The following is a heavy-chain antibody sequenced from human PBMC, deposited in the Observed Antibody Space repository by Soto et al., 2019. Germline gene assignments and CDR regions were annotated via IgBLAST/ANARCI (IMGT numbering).Heavy chain of an antibody. J-gene: IGHJ6*02. CDR1: GGSISSSSYY. CDR3: ARERTGTTSMDV. Sequence: SETLSLTCTVSGGSISSSSYYWGWIRQPPGKGLEWIGHIYFSGTTNYNPSLKSRVTISVDTSKKQISLKVSSVTAADTAVYYCARERTGTTSMDVWGQGTTVTVSS. CDR2: IYFSGTT. D-gene: IGHD1-1*01. V-gene: IGHV4-39*07.